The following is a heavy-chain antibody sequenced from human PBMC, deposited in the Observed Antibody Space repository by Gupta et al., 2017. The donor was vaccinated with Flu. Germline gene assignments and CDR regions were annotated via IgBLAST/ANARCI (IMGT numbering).Heavy chain of an antibody. V-gene: IGHV3-21*01. CDR3: AKDFTSFLGGDGFDV. J-gene: IGHJ3*01. D-gene: IGHD2-2*01. CDR2: ISYTGSYI. Sequence: QAPGKGLEWVASISYTGSYIYYADSVKGRFAIARENTNKSLFLQMASLGVEDTVTYYCAKDFTSFLGGDGFDVWGQGTVVTVSS.